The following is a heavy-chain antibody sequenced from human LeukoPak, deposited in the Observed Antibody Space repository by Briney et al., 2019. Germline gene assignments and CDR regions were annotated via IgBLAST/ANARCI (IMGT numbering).Heavy chain of an antibody. V-gene: IGHV3-30*18. D-gene: IGHD3-22*01. CDR1: GVTFSSFG. CDR3: AKGLLAGEHYYSGMDV. Sequence: GRSLRPSCAASGVTFSSFGMHWVRQAPGKGLEWAAFVSYDRNKKDYADSVKGRFTISRDNSKNTLFLQMNRLRRDDRVLYYCAKGLLAGEHYYSGMDVWGQGTKVTVSS. CDR2: VSYDRNKK. J-gene: IGHJ6*02.